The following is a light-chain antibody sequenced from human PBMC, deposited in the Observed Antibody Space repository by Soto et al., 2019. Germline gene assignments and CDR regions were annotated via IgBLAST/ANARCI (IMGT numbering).Light chain of an antibody. CDR3: QHYNRYSAT. V-gene: IGKV1-5*03. J-gene: IGKJ1*01. CDR2: QAS. CDR1: QSITPW. Sequence: DIQMTQSPSTLSASVGDRVTITCRASQSITPWLAWYQQKPGKVPKLLIYQASSLESGAPLRFSGSASGIEFTLAINSLQPDDFATYYCQHYNRYSATFGQGTKVDIK.